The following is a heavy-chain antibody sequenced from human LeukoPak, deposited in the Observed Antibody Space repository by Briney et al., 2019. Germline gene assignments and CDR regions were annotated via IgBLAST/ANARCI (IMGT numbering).Heavy chain of an antibody. J-gene: IGHJ4*02. Sequence: SETLSLTCTVSGVSIGSHYWSWIRQSPEKGLEWIGCVYNSGTTVYNPSLTGRVTISVDTSKNQYSLNLRSVTAADAAVYYCARDAYWGQGILVTVSS. CDR3: ARDAY. CDR1: GVSIGSHY. CDR2: VYNSGTT. V-gene: IGHV4-59*11.